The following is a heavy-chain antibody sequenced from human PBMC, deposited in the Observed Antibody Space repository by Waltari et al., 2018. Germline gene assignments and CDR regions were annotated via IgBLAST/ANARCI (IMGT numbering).Heavy chain of an antibody. CDR2: IKQDGSQI. J-gene: IGHJ5*02. D-gene: IGHD1-26*01. Sequence: EVQLVESGGGLVQPGESLRLSCAASGFTFSSFWMTGGRQAPGKGLEWVANIKQDGSQIFYMDSVKGRFTISRDNAKNSLYLQMNSLRVEDTGVYYCANYYNSGPVGPWGQGTLVTVSS. V-gene: IGHV3-7*01. CDR3: ANYYNSGPVGP. CDR1: GFTFSSFW.